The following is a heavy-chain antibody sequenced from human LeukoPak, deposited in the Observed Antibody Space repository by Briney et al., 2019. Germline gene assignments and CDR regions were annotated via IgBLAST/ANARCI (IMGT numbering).Heavy chain of an antibody. CDR1: GFTFDDYG. V-gene: IGHV3-20*04. J-gene: IGHJ3*02. D-gene: IGHD3-10*01. Sequence: GGSLRLSCAASGFTFDDYGMSWVRQAPGKGLEWVSGINWNGGSTGYADSVKGRFTISRDNAKNSLYLQMNSLRAEDTALYYCARDLGRRITYAFDIWGQGTMVTVSS. CDR2: INWNGGST. CDR3: ARDLGRRITYAFDI.